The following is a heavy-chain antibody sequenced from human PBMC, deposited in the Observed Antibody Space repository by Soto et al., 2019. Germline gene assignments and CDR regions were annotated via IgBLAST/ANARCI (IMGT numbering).Heavy chain of an antibody. Sequence: GGSLRLSCAASGFTFSNAWMSWVRQAPGKGLEWVGRIKSKTDGGTTDYAAPVKGRFTISRDDSKNTLYLQMNSLKTEDTAVYYCTTDSGSPLLRFLEWLEDVDYWGQGTLVTVSS. D-gene: IGHD3-3*01. CDR2: IKSKTDGGTT. CDR1: GFTFSNAW. J-gene: IGHJ4*02. CDR3: TTDSGSPLLRFLEWLEDVDY. V-gene: IGHV3-15*01.